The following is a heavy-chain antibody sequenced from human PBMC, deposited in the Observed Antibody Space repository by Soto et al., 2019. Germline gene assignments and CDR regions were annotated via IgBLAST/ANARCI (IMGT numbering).Heavy chain of an antibody. CDR2: ISGSGGNT. V-gene: IGHV3-23*01. CDR1: GFTFSNYA. J-gene: IGHJ4*02. Sequence: PGGSLRLSCAASGFTFSNYAMNWVRQAPGKGLEWVSSISGSGGNTNYADSAKGRFTISRDNSKNTLYLQMNSLRAEDTAIYYCAKGAYGDYGEFDYWGQGTLVTVSS. D-gene: IGHD4-17*01. CDR3: AKGAYGDYGEFDY.